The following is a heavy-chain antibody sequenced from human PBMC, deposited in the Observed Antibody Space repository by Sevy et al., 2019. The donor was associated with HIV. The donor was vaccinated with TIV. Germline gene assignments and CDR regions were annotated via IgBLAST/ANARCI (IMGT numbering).Heavy chain of an antibody. J-gene: IGHJ4*01. D-gene: IGHD4-17*01. Sequence: GGSLRLSCTTSGFTFSSYAMSWVRQAPGKGLEWVSAISAGGGDKYYAASVKGRFTISRDKSKNTLYLQMNSLRVDDTATYFCAKVLRDFGDYLQADWGHGTLVTVSS. CDR1: GFTFSSYA. CDR2: ISAGGGDK. V-gene: IGHV3-23*01. CDR3: AKVLRDFGDYLQAD.